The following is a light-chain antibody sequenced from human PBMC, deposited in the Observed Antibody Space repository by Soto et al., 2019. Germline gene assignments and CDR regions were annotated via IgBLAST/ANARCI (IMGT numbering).Light chain of an antibody. CDR3: QQYGSSRWT. CDR1: ESVRYN. Sequence: IVMTQSPATLSVSPGERLTLSCRASESVRYNLAWYQQKPGQAPRLLVYGASTRATGIPARFSGSGSGTDFTLTISSLEPEDFAVYYCQQYGSSRWTFGQGTKVDIK. CDR2: GAS. V-gene: IGKV3-15*01. J-gene: IGKJ1*01.